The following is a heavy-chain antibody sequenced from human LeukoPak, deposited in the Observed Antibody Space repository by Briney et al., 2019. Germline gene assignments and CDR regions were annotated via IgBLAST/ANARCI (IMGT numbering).Heavy chain of an antibody. D-gene: IGHD3-3*01. CDR3: ARALYDVWSGYGY. CDR2: IYYSGTT. Sequence: PSETLSLTCTVSGGSISSSDYYWGWLRQPPGPGREWIGSIYYSGTTYYNPSLKSRVTMSVDTSKNQFSLKLSSVTAADTAVYYCARALYDVWSGYGYWGQGTLVTVSS. CDR1: GGSISSSDYY. V-gene: IGHV4-39*01. J-gene: IGHJ4*02.